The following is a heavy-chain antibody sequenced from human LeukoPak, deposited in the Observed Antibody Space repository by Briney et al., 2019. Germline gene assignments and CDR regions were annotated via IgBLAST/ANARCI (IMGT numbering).Heavy chain of an antibody. Sequence: SVKVSCKASGGTFSSYAISWVRQAPGQGLGWMGRIIPIFGTANYAQKFQGRVTITTDESTSTAYMELSSLRSEDTAVYYCARQGSSTTQLLAYWGQGTLVTVSS. J-gene: IGHJ4*02. V-gene: IGHV1-69*05. D-gene: IGHD2-2*01. CDR2: IIPIFGTA. CDR1: GGTFSSYA. CDR3: ARQGSSTTQLLAY.